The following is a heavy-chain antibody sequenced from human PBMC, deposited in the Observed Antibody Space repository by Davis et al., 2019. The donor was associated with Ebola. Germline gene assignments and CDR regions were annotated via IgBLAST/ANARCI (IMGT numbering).Heavy chain of an antibody. CDR1: GGSISSGISY. V-gene: IGHV4-61*02. Sequence: SETLSLTCTVSGGSISSGISYWNWIRQPAGKGLEWIGRIYGTGGTTSNPSLKSRVSMSVDTSQNQVSLRLTSVGAADTAVYYCARGYDYGDYDPGYWGPGILVTVSS. D-gene: IGHD4-17*01. CDR3: ARGYDYGDYDPGY. CDR2: IYGTGGT. J-gene: IGHJ4*02.